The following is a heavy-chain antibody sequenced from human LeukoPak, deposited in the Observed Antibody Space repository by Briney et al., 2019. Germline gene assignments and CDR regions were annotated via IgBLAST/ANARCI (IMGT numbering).Heavy chain of an antibody. CDR3: ATHKGIAVAGTFDY. Sequence: EASVKVSCKASGGTFSSYAISWVRQAPGQGLEWMGGIIPIFGTANYAQKFQGRVTITADESTSTAYMELSSLRSEDTAVYYCATHKGIAVAGTFDYWGQGTLVTVSS. CDR2: IIPIFGTA. D-gene: IGHD6-19*01. CDR1: GGTFSSYA. V-gene: IGHV1-69*13. J-gene: IGHJ4*02.